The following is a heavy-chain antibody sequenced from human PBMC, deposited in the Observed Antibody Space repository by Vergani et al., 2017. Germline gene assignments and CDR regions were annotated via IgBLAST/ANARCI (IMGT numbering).Heavy chain of an antibody. CDR3: ARVQELYDFWSGDRVRYYYYMDV. D-gene: IGHD3-3*01. CDR2: INHSGST. V-gene: IGHV4-34*01. J-gene: IGHJ6*03. Sequence: QVQLQQWGAGLLKPSETLSLTCAVYGRSFSGYYWSWIRQPPGKVLEWIGEINHSGSTNYNPSLKSRVTISVDTSKNQFSLKLSSVTAADTAVYYCARVQELYDFWSGDRVRYYYYMDVWGKGTTVTVSS. CDR1: GRSFSGYY.